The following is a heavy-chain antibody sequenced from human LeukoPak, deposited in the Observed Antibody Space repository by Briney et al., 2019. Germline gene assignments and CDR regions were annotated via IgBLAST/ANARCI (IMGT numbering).Heavy chain of an antibody. J-gene: IGHJ1*01. CDR3: ARDLGYCSSTSCYTGYFQH. D-gene: IGHD2-2*02. CDR2: INPSGGST. Sequence: ASVKVSCKASGYTFTSYSISWVRQAPGQGLEWMGIINPSGGSTSYAQKFQGRVTMTRDTSTSTVYMELSSLRSEDTAVYYCARDLGYCSSTSCYTGYFQHWGQGTLVTVSS. V-gene: IGHV1-46*01. CDR1: GYTFTSYS.